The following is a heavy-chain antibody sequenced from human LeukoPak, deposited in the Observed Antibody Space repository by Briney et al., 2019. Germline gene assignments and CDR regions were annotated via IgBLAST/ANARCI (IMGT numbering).Heavy chain of an antibody. D-gene: IGHD2-2*02. Sequence: GGSLRLSCAASGFTFSSYGMHWVRQAPGKGLEWVSAISGSGGSTYYADSVKGRFTISRDNSKNTLYLQMNSLRAEDTAVYYCAKDGCSSTSCYTYYYYGMDVWGQGTTVTVSS. CDR1: GFTFSSYG. J-gene: IGHJ6*02. V-gene: IGHV3-23*01. CDR2: ISGSGGST. CDR3: AKDGCSSTSCYTYYYYGMDV.